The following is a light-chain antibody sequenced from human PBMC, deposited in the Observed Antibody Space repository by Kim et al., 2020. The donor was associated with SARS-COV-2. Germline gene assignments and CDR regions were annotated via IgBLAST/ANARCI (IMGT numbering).Light chain of an antibody. CDR2: AAS. V-gene: IGKV1-27*01. CDR3: QKYYSDPL. CDR1: QDISNY. J-gene: IGKJ1*01. Sequence: SASVGHRVTITCRASQDISNYLAWYQQKPGKVPKLLIYAASTLQSGVSSRFGGTGSGTDFTLTISSLQPEDVASYYCQKYYSDPLFGQGTKVDIK.